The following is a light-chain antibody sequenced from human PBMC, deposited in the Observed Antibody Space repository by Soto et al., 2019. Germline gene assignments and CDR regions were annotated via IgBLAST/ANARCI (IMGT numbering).Light chain of an antibody. CDR1: SSDVGAYNS. CDR2: DVS. CDR3: SSYTTTSTWV. Sequence: QSALTQPASVSGSPGQSINISCTGTSSDVGAYNSVSWYQQHPGKAPKLMIYDVSNRPSGVSNRFSGSKSATTASLTISGLQAEDEADYYCSSYTTTSTWVFGGGTKLTVL. J-gene: IGLJ2*01. V-gene: IGLV2-14*03.